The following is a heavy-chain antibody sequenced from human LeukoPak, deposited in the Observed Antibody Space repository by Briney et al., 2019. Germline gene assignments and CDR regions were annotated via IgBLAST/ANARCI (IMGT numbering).Heavy chain of an antibody. CDR1: GYSISSGYY. CDR2: IYHSGST. J-gene: IGHJ4*02. D-gene: IGHD2-15*01. Sequence: SKTLSLTCAVSGYSISSGYYWGWIRQPPGKGLEWIGSIYHSGSTYYNPSLKSRVTISVDTSKNQFSLELSSVTAADTAVYYCARHYRHCSGGSCSGGFDYWGQGTLVTVSS. CDR3: ARHYRHCSGGSCSGGFDY. V-gene: IGHV4-38-2*01.